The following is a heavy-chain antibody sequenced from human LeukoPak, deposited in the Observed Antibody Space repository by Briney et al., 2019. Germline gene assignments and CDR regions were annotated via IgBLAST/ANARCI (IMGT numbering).Heavy chain of an antibody. CDR3: AKRRVVVVVAAATGGYYFDY. V-gene: IGHV3-23*01. CDR1: GFTFSSYA. Sequence: GGSLRLSCAASGFTFSSYAMSWVRQAPGKGLEWVSAISGSGGSTYYADSVKGRFTISRDNSKNTLYLQMNSLRAEDTAVYYCAKRRVVVVVAAATGGYYFDYWGQGTLVTVSS. D-gene: IGHD2-15*01. CDR2: ISGSGGST. J-gene: IGHJ4*02.